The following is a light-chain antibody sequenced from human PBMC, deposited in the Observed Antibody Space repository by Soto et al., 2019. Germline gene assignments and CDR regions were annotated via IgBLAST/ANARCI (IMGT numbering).Light chain of an antibody. CDR2: GAT. CDR3: QQYGSSRT. V-gene: IGKV3-20*01. J-gene: IGKJ4*01. Sequence: ETVLTQSPGTLSLSPGERASLSCRASSTVDSIYLAWYQQKPGQAPRLLIYGATNSATGIPDRFSGSGSGTDFTLTISRLEPEDFAVHYCQQYGSSRTFGGGTKVEIK. CDR1: STVDSIY.